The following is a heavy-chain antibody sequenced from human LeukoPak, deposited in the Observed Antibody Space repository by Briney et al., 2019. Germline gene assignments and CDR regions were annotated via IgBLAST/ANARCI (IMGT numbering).Heavy chain of an antibody. CDR2: IKGKTDGGTT. D-gene: IGHD1-26*01. V-gene: IGHV3-15*01. J-gene: IGHJ4*02. Sequence: PGGSLRLSCAASGFTFSNAWMSWVRQAPGKGLEWVGRIKGKTDGGTTDYAAPVKGRFTISRDDSKNTLYLQMNSLKTEDTAVYYCTTALGSYYTAGFDYWGQGTLVTVSS. CDR1: GFTFSNAW. CDR3: TTALGSYYTAGFDY.